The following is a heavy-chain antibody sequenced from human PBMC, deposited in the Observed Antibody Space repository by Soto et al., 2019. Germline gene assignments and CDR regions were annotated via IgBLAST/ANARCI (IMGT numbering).Heavy chain of an antibody. V-gene: IGHV1-69*04. Sequence: ASVKGSCKGSGGTFSSYTISWVRQAPGQGVEWMGRIIPILGIANYAQKFQGRVTITADKSTSTAYMELSSLRSEDTAVYYCARDRPYCSGGSCYNWFDPWGQGTLVTVSS. CDR2: IIPILGIA. CDR3: ARDRPYCSGGSCYNWFDP. D-gene: IGHD2-15*01. J-gene: IGHJ5*02. CDR1: GGTFSSYT.